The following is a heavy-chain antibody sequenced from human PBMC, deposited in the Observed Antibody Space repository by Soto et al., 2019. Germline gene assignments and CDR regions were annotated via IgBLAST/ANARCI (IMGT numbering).Heavy chain of an antibody. CDR2: ISYDGSNK. Sequence: GGSLRLSCAASGFTFSSYAMHWVRQAPGKGLEWVAVISYDGSNKYYADSVKGRFTISRDNSKNTLYLQMNSLRAEDTAVYYCAREGMNWGSGAFDIWGQGTMVTVSS. D-gene: IGHD7-27*01. CDR3: AREGMNWGSGAFDI. CDR1: GFTFSSYA. J-gene: IGHJ3*02. V-gene: IGHV3-30*04.